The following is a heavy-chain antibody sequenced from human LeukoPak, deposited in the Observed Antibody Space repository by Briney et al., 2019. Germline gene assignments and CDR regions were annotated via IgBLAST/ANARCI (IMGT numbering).Heavy chain of an antibody. CDR1: GGSISSYY. J-gene: IGHJ4*02. V-gene: IGHV4-59*08. Sequence: PSETLSLTCTVPGGSISSYYWSWIRQPPGKGLEWIGYIYYSGSTNYNPSLNSRVTISADTSKNQISLKLSSVAATDTAVYYCARLHPGYYSGQGTLVTVSS. D-gene: IGHD7-27*01. CDR2: IYYSGST. CDR3: ARLHPGYY.